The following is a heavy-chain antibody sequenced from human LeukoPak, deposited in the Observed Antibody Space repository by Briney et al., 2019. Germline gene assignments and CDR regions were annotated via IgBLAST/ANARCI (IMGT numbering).Heavy chain of an antibody. D-gene: IGHD4-23*01. V-gene: IGHV4-59*01. CDR1: GGSITSYY. CDR2: VYNRGTT. Sequence: PSETLSLTCSVSGGSITSYYWSWIRQSPMKGLEWIGSVYNRGTTYYNPSLKSRVTISGDTSKNQLSLRMTYVTTADMAVYFCARDYGGNSGEFDPWGQGTLVTVSS. J-gene: IGHJ5*02. CDR3: ARDYGGNSGEFDP.